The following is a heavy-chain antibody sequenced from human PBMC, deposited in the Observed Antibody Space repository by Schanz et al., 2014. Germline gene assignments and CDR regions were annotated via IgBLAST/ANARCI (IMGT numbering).Heavy chain of an antibody. CDR1: GFTFSSYA. Sequence: EVQLLESGGGLVQPGGSLRLSCAASGFTFSSYAMSWVRQAPGKGLEWVSAISGSGGSTYYADSVKGRFTISRDNAKNSLYLLMNSLRAEDTAVCYCAKSQGSSFDSWGQGTLVTVSA. J-gene: IGHJ4*02. CDR3: AKSQGSSFDS. V-gene: IGHV3-23*01. D-gene: IGHD6-13*01. CDR2: ISGSGGST.